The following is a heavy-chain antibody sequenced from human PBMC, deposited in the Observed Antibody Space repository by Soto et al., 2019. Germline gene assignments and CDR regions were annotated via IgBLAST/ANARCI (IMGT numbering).Heavy chain of an antibody. CDR1: GGSISSYY. V-gene: IGHV4-4*07. Sequence: LSLTCTVSGGSISSYYWSRIRQPAGKGLEWIGRIYTSGSTNYNPSLKSRVTMSVDTSKNQFSLKLSSVTAADTAVYYCAREGLGARSYYYYGMDVWGQGTTVTVSS. CDR2: IYTSGST. D-gene: IGHD3-16*01. CDR3: AREGLGARSYYYYGMDV. J-gene: IGHJ6*02.